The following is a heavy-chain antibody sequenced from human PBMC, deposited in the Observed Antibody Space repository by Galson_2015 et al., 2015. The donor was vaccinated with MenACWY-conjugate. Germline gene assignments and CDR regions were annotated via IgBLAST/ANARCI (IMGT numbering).Heavy chain of an antibody. CDR3: EIDRDCRGQLLGSNFDY. CDR1: GGTLSGYP. V-gene: IGHV1-69*01. Sequence: SVKVSCKASGGTLSGYPVSWVRQAPGQGLEWMGGIIPMFGTENYAQKFQGRVYINADASTSTAYMELSSLRSEDTAVYYCEIDRDCRGQLLGSNFDYWGQVTLCTVAS. J-gene: IGHJ4*02. CDR2: IIPMFGTE. D-gene: IGHD6-19*01.